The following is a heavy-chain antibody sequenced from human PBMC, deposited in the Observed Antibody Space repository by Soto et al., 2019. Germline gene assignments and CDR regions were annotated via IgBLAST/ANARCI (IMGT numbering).Heavy chain of an antibody. CDR2: IKQDGSEK. D-gene: IGHD2-2*01. CDR3: ARDFPAYQLLTEFDY. V-gene: IGHV3-7*01. J-gene: IGHJ4*02. Sequence: PGGSLRLSCAASGFTFSSDWMSWVLQAPGKGLEWVANIKQDGSEKYYVDSVKGRFTISRDNAKNSLYLQMNSLRAEDTAVYYCARDFPAYQLLTEFDYWSQGTLITVSS. CDR1: GFTFSSDW.